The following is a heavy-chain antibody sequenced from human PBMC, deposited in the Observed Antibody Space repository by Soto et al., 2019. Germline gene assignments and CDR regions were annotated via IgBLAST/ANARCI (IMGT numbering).Heavy chain of an antibody. V-gene: IGHV4-39*01. CDR3: AHCSGGSCYKREYFQH. J-gene: IGHJ1*01. CDR1: GGSISSSSYY. Sequence: QLQLQESGPGLVKPSETLSLTCTVSGGSISSSSYYWGWIRQPPGKGLEGIGSIYYSGSTYYNPSLKSRVTISVDTSKNQFSLKLSSVTAADTAVYYCAHCSGGSCYKREYFQHWGQGTLVTVSS. D-gene: IGHD2-15*01. CDR2: IYYSGST.